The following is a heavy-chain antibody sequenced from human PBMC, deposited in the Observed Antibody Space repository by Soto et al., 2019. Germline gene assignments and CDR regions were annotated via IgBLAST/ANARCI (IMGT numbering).Heavy chain of an antibody. CDR3: AVSIEVAGYYFDH. D-gene: IGHD6-19*01. J-gene: IGHJ4*02. CDR2: ISHSVSP. V-gene: IGHV4-4*02. CDR1: GGSISTSNW. Sequence: QVQLQESGPGLVKPSGTLSLTCGVSGGSISTSNWWTWVRQPPGKGLQWIGEISHSVSPNYNPSLLSRATISVDKSKNQFSLKLTSVTAADTAVYYCAVSIEVAGYYFDHWGQGNLVTVSS.